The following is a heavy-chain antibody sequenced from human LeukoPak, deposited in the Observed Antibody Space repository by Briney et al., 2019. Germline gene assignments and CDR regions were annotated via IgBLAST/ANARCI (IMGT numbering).Heavy chain of an antibody. CDR3: ARAFNDAFDI. CDR1: GFTFRDYY. Sequence: GGSLRLSCAASGFTFRDYYMGWIRQAPGKGLEWVSYITSSGSRIYNADSVKGRFTISSDNAKNSLYLQMNSLRAEGTAVYYCARAFNDAFDIWGQGTTVTVSS. CDR2: ITSSGSRI. V-gene: IGHV3-11*04. J-gene: IGHJ3*02.